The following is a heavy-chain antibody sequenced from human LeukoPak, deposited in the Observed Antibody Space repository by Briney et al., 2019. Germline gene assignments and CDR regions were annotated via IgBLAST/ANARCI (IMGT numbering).Heavy chain of an antibody. V-gene: IGHV3-23*01. D-gene: IGHD2-15*01. J-gene: IGHJ4*02. Sequence: AGGSLRLSCAASGFTFSSYAMSWVRQAPGEGLEWVSSISGSGGSTYYADSVKGRFTISRDNSKNTLHLQMNSLRADDTAVYYCAKGSRLVAANTVFDYWGQGTLVTVSS. CDR1: GFTFSSYA. CDR3: AKGSRLVAANTVFDY. CDR2: ISGSGGST.